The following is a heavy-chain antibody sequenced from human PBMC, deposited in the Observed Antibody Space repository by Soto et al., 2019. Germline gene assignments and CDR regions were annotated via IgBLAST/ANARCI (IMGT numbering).Heavy chain of an antibody. J-gene: IGHJ4*02. D-gene: IGHD4-17*01. CDR1: GITATNGH. CDR3: ARDWNGDKYFDF. Sequence: DVQLVKSGGGLIQPGGSLRLSCAASGITATNGHMNWVRQAPGKGLEWVSVIYSDDNTNYADAVKGRFTISRDTSKNTVYLHMNSLRAEDTAVYYCARDWNGDKYFDFWDQGSVVTVSS. CDR2: IYSDDNT. V-gene: IGHV3-53*01.